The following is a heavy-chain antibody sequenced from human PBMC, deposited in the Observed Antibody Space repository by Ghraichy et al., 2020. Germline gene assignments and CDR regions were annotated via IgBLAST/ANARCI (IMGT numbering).Heavy chain of an antibody. J-gene: IGHJ6*02. CDR1: GGTFSSYA. D-gene: IGHD3-3*01. CDR2: IIPIFGTA. CDR3: AREGAPYDFWSGYYQRGYYYYGMDV. Sequence: SVKVSCKASGGTFSSYAISWVRQAPGQGLEWMGGIIPIFGTANYAQKFQGRVTITADESTSTAYMELSSLRSEDTAVYYCAREGAPYDFWSGYYQRGYYYYGMDVWGQGTTVTVSS. V-gene: IGHV1-69*13.